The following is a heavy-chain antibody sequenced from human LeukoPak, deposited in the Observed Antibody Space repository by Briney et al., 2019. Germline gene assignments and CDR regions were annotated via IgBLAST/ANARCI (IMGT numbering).Heavy chain of an antibody. D-gene: IGHD2/OR15-2a*01. V-gene: IGHV3-21*01. Sequence: GGSLRLSCAASGFTFSSYSMNWVRQAPGEGLEWVSSISSSSDYIYYADSVKGRFTISRDNAKNSLYLQMKSLRAEDTAVYYCARGKTSQNIVTRKTYNWFDPWGQGTLVTVSS. J-gene: IGHJ5*02. CDR1: GFTFSSYS. CDR3: ARGKTSQNIVTRKTYNWFDP. CDR2: ISSSSDYI.